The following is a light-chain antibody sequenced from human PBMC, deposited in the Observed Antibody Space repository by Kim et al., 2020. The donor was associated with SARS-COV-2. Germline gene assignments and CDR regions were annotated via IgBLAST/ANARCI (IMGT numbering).Light chain of an antibody. J-gene: IGLJ2*01. Sequence: GKPVTISCTRRSGSIDDNYVQWYQQRPGGVPTTVIYEDDQRPSVVSDRFSGSIDNSSNSASLTISGLRTEDEADYYCQSYNRDNVLFGGGTQLTVL. CDR2: EDD. CDR3: QSYNRDNVL. V-gene: IGLV6-57*03. CDR1: SGSIDDNY.